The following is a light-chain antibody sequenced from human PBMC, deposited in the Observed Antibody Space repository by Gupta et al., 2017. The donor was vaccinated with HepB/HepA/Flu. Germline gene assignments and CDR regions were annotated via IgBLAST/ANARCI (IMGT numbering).Light chain of an antibody. CDR2: DVS. CDR3: SSYTSSDTLEI. J-gene: IGLJ2*01. Sequence: QSALTQPASVSASPGQSITIPCTGTSSDIVTYNYVSWYQQHPDKAPKLLIYDVSYRPSGVSNRFSGSKSGNTASLTISGLQADDEADYYCSSYTSSDTLEIFGGGTKLTVL. V-gene: IGLV2-14*03. CDR1: SSDIVTYNY.